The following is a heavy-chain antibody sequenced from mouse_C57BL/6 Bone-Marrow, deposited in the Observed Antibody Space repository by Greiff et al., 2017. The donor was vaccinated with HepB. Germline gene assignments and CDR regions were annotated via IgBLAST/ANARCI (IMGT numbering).Heavy chain of an antibody. CDR3: ARVYYEDYAMDY. V-gene: IGHV5-4*01. CDR2: ISDGGSYT. D-gene: IGHD2-4*01. Sequence: EVQGVESGGGLVKPGGSLKLSCAASGFTFSSYAMSWVRQTPEKRLEWVATISDGGSYTYSPDNVKGRFTISRDNAKNNLYLQMSHLKSEDTAMYYCARVYYEDYAMDYWGQGTSVTVSS. CDR1: GFTFSSYA. J-gene: IGHJ4*01.